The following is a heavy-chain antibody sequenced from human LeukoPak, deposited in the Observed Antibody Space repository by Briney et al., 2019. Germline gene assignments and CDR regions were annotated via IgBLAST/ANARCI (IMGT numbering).Heavy chain of an antibody. Sequence: PGGSLRLSCAASGFTFSSYAMSWVRQAPGKGLEWVSAISGSGGSTCYADSVKGRFTISRDNSKNTLYLQMNSLRAEDTAVYYCAKDAYYDSSGYHFDYWGQGTLVTVSS. V-gene: IGHV3-23*01. CDR1: GFTFSSYA. D-gene: IGHD3-22*01. CDR3: AKDAYYDSSGYHFDY. J-gene: IGHJ4*02. CDR2: ISGSGGST.